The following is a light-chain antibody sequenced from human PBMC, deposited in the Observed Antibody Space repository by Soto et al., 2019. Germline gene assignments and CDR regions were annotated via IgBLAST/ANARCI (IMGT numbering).Light chain of an antibody. V-gene: IGKV3-15*01. J-gene: IGKJ3*01. CDR3: QQYYNWPS. CDR1: QTVSNN. CDR2: GAS. Sequence: EIVMTQSPATLSVSPGERAILSCRASQTVSNNLAWYQEKPGQAPRLLISGASSRAPGVPARFSGSGSGTEFTLTISSLQSEDFAVYYCQQYYNWPSFGPGTKGDIK.